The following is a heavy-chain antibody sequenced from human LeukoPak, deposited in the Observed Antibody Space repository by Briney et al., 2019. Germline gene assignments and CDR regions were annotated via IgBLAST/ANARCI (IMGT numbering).Heavy chain of an antibody. J-gene: IGHJ4*02. CDR1: SGSVSSYF. CDR2: ISTSGST. V-gene: IGHV4-4*07. CDR3: ARTPHDILTGYYYFDY. Sequence: SETLSLTCTVSSGSVSSYFWSWIRQPAGKGLEWIGRISTSGSTNYNPSLKSRVTMSLDTSKSQFSLKLSSVTAADTAVYYCARTPHDILTGYYYFDYWGQGTLVTVSS. D-gene: IGHD3-9*01.